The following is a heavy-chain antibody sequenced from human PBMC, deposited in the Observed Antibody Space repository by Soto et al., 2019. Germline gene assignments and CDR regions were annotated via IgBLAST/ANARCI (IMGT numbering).Heavy chain of an antibody. CDR2: IYSGGST. Sequence: GGSLRLSCAASGSTVSSNYMSWVRQAPGKGLEWVSVIYSGGSTYYADSVKGRFTISRDNSKNTLYLQMNSLRAEDTAVYYCARDRIAVAGNPEYFQHWGQGTLVTVSS. CDR3: ARDRIAVAGNPEYFQH. CDR1: GSTVSSNY. J-gene: IGHJ1*01. V-gene: IGHV3-66*01. D-gene: IGHD6-19*01.